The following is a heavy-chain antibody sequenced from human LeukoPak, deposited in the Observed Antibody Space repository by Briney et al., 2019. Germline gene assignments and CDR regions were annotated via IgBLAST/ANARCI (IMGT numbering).Heavy chain of an antibody. D-gene: IGHD6-6*01. CDR2: IYYSGST. Sequence: SETLSLTCTVSGGSISSYYWSWIRQPPGKGLEWIGYIYYSGSTNYNPSLTSRVTISVDTSKNQFSLKLSSVTAADTAVYYCARDRRDAFDIWGQGTMVTVSS. J-gene: IGHJ3*02. CDR1: GGSISSYY. CDR3: ARDRRDAFDI. V-gene: IGHV4-59*01.